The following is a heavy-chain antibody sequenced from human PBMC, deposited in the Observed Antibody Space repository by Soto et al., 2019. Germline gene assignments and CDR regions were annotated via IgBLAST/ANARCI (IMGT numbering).Heavy chain of an antibody. CDR2: IRSKANSYAT. D-gene: IGHD2-15*01. Sequence: EVQLVESGGGLVQPGGSLKLSCAASGFTFSGSAMHWVRQASGKGLEWVGRIRSKANSYATAYAASVKGRFTISRDDSKNTAYLQMNSLKTDDTAVYYCTSPLYCSCGSCRYYYYMDVWGKGTTVTVSS. V-gene: IGHV3-73*01. J-gene: IGHJ6*03. CDR1: GFTFSGSA. CDR3: TSPLYCSCGSCRYYYYMDV.